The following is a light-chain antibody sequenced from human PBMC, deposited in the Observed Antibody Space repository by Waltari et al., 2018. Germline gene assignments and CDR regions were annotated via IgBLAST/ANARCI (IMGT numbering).Light chain of an antibody. Sequence: SSELTPDLAVSVALGQTVRITCQGASLRTYYANWYQQKPGQAPVLVIYGKNNRPSGIPDRLSASSSGNTASLTIAGAQAEDEADYYCNSRDSSGNPYVFGSGTKVTVL. J-gene: IGLJ1*01. V-gene: IGLV3-19*01. CDR3: NSRDSSGNPYV. CDR1: SLRTYY. CDR2: GKN.